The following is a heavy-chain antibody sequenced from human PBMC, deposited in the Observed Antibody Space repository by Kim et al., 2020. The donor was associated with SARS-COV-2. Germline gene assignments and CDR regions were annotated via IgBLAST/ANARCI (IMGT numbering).Heavy chain of an antibody. Sequence: SETLSLTCAVYGGSFSGYYWSWIRQPPGKGLEWIGEINHSGSTNYNPSLKSRVTMSVDTSKNQFPLKLSSVTATDTAVCYCARGLNVGSCTVWGQGTLVTVSS. D-gene: IGHD2-8*01. CDR3: ARGLNVGSCTV. J-gene: IGHJ4*01. CDR1: GGSFSGYY. V-gene: IGHV4-34*01. CDR2: INHSGST.